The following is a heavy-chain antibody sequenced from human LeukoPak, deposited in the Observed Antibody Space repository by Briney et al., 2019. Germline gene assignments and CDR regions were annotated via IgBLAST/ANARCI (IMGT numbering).Heavy chain of an antibody. J-gene: IGHJ4*02. Sequence: GGSLRLSCAASGFSVSSSYMSWVRQAPGKGLEWVSVIYSGGTTYYTDSVEGRFTLSRDNSKNTLDLQMNSLRAEDTAVYYCARGTHCSSTSCSVYWGQGTLVTVSS. CDR3: ARGTHCSSTSCSVY. V-gene: IGHV3-53*01. D-gene: IGHD2-2*01. CDR2: IYSGGTT. CDR1: GFSVSSSY.